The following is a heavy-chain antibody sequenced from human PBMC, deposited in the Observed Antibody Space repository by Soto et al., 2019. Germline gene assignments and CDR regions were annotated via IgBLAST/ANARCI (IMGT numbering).Heavy chain of an antibody. V-gene: IGHV3-23*01. CDR1: GFTFSSYA. CDR2: ISGSGGST. J-gene: IGHJ4*02. Sequence: GGSLRLSCAASGFTFSSYAMSWVRQAPGKGLEWVSAISGSGGSTYYADSVKGRFTISRDNSKNTLYLQMNSLRAEDTAVYYCAKDLGDSTSCLGGDCYSIVLRTKYYFDYWGQGTLVTVSS. CDR3: AKDLGDSTSCLGGDCYSIVLRTKYYFDY. D-gene: IGHD2-21*01.